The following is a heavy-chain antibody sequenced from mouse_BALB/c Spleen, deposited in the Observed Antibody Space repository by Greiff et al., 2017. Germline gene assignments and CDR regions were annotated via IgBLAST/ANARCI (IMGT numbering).Heavy chain of an antibody. CDR2: IDPANGNT. Sequence: EVQLQQSGAELVKPGASVKLSCTASGFNIKDSYMHWVKQRPEQGLEWIGRIDPANGNTKYDTKFQGKATITADTSSNTAYLQLSSLTSEDTAVYYCARDYDYDGAWFADWGQGTLVTVSA. D-gene: IGHD2-4*01. J-gene: IGHJ3*01. CDR3: ARDYDYDGAWFAD. V-gene: IGHV14-3*02. CDR1: GFNIKDSY.